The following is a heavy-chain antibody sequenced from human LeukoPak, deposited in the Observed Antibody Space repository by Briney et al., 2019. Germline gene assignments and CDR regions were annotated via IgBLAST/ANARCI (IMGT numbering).Heavy chain of an antibody. J-gene: IGHJ4*02. D-gene: IGHD1-26*01. V-gene: IGHV4-61*08. Sequence: SETLSLTCAVSGGSISSGGYSWSWIRQPPGKGLEWIGYIYYSGSTNYNPSLKSRVTISVDTSKNQFSLKLSSVTAADTAVYYCARGSQGGSYELDYWGQGTLVTVSS. CDR2: IYYSGST. CDR3: ARGSQGGSYELDY. CDR1: GGSISSGGYS.